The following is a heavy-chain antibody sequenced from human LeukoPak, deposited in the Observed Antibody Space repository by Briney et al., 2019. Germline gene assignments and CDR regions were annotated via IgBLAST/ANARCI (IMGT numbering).Heavy chain of an antibody. J-gene: IGHJ4*02. V-gene: IGHV1-8*01. Sequence: ASVXXXCXGAGYRFTSYDIKWVGQGKGQGGGGRXGMNPNSGNTGYAQKFQGRVTMTRNTSISTAYMELSSLRSEDTAVYYCARGPVYCSSTSCYTFDYWGQGTLVTVSS. CDR3: ARGPVYCSSTSCYTFDY. CDR1: GYRFTSYD. D-gene: IGHD2-2*02. CDR2: MNPNSGNT.